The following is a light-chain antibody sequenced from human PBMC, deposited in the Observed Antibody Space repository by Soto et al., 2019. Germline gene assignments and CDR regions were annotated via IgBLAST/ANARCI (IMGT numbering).Light chain of an antibody. CDR1: SXDVGGYNY. V-gene: IGLV2-14*01. CDR2: EVS. Sequence: QSVLTQPASVSGSPGQSITISCTGTSXDVGGYNYVSWYQQYPGKAPKLMIYEVSNRPSGVSNRFSGSKSGNTASLTISGLQAEDEADYYCSSYTRSNTFIFGTGTKVTVL. CDR3: SSYTRSNTFI. J-gene: IGLJ1*01.